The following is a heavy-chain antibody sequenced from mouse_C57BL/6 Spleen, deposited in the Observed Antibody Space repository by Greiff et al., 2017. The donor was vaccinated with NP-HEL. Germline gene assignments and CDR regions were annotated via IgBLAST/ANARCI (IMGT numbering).Heavy chain of an antibody. D-gene: IGHD2-3*01. Sequence: EVQLVESGPGLVKPSQSLSLTCSVTGYSITSGYYWNWIRQFPGNKLEWMGYISYDGSNNYNPSLKNRISITRDTSKNQFFLKLNSVTTEDTATYYCAREGIYDGYYRFDYWGQGTTLTVSS. CDR1: GYSITSGYY. CDR2: ISYDGSN. CDR3: AREGIYDGYYRFDY. J-gene: IGHJ2*01. V-gene: IGHV3-6*01.